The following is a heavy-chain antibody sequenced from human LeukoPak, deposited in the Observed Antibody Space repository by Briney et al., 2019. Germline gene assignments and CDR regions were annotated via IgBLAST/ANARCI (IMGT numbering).Heavy chain of an antibody. V-gene: IGHV4-59*08. CDR2: IYYSGST. CDR1: GGSMSPYH. J-gene: IGHJ4*02. D-gene: IGHD2-15*01. CDR3: ARLVVSSTEAFFDY. Sequence: PSETLSLTCTVSGGSMSPYHWSWIRQPPGKGLEWIGYIYYSGSTNYNPSLKSRVTISVDTSKNQFSLKLSSVTAADTAMYYCARLVVSSTEAFFDYWGQGTLVTVYS.